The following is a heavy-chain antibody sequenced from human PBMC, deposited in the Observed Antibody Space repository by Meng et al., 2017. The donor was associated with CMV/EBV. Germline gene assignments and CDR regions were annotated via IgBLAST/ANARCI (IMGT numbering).Heavy chain of an antibody. CDR1: GGSFSGYY. Sequence: SETLSLTCAVYGGSFSGYYWSWIRQPPGKGLEWIGSIYYSGSTYYKPSLKSRVTISVDTSKNQFSLKLSSVTAADTAVYYCARFERTYGMDVWGQGTTVTVSS. V-gene: IGHV4-34*01. J-gene: IGHJ6*02. CDR3: ARFERTYGMDV. CDR2: IYYSGST.